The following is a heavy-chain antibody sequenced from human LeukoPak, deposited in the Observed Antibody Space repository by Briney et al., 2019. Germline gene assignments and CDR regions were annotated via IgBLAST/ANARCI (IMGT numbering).Heavy chain of an antibody. Sequence: PGGSLRLSCAASGFTFYDYAMHWVRQAPGKGLEWVSLISGDGGSTYYADSVKGRFTISRDNSKNSLYLQMNSLRTEDTALYYCAKDMAPGKFPYYYYYYGMDVWGQGTTVTVSS. CDR3: AKDMAPGKFPYYYYYYGMDV. D-gene: IGHD3-10*01. CDR2: ISGDGGST. CDR1: GFTFYDYA. V-gene: IGHV3-43*02. J-gene: IGHJ6*02.